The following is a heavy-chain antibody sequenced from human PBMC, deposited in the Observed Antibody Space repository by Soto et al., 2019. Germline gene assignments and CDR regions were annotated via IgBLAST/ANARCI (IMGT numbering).Heavy chain of an antibody. CDR3: AREWIRFPDAFDI. CDR1: GFTFSTYA. Sequence: PGGSLRLSCAASGFTFSTYATAWVRQAPGKGLEWVSSISGSGGSTYYAGSVRGRFTISRDNSKNTMYLQMNSLRAEDTAVYYCAREWIRFPDAFDIWGQGTMVTVSS. J-gene: IGHJ3*02. CDR2: ISGSGGST. D-gene: IGHD5-12*01. V-gene: IGHV3-23*01.